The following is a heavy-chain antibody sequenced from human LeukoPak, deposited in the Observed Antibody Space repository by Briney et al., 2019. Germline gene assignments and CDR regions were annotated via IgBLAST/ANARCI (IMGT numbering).Heavy chain of an antibody. CDR2: ISWDGGST. D-gene: IGHD4-17*01. CDR3: AKDIGWRLTVTTWGFDY. V-gene: IGHV3-43D*03. J-gene: IGHJ4*02. Sequence: GGSLRLSCAASGFTFDDYAMHWVRQAPGKGLEWVSLISWDGGSTYYADSVKGRFTISRDNSKNSLYLQMNSLRAEDTALYYCAKDIGWRLTVTTWGFDYWGQGTLVTVSS. CDR1: GFTFDDYA.